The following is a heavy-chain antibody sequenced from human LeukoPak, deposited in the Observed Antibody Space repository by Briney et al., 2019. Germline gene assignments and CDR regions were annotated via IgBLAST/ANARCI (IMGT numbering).Heavy chain of an antibody. V-gene: IGHV4-34*01. CDR1: GGSFSGYY. J-gene: IGHJ4*02. D-gene: IGHD3-22*01. CDR2: INHSGST. CDR3: ARSGYDSSSSRFDY. Sequence: SETLSLTCAVYGGSFSGYYWSWIRQPPGQGLEWIGEINHSGSTNYNPCLNCRVTISVDTLNSQVSLELSSVTAADTAVYYCARSGYDSSSSRFDYWGQGTLVTVSS.